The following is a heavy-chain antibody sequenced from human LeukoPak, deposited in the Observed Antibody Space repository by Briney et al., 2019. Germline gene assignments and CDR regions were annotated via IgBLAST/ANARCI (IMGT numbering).Heavy chain of an antibody. CDR1: GFTFSSYG. CDR3: AKSIAAAGTDYFDY. Sequence: PGGSLRLSCAASGFTFSSYGMHWVRQAPGKGLEWVAVIWHDGSNKYYADSVKGRFTISRDNSKNTLYLQMNSLRAEDTAVYYCAKSIAAAGTDYFDYWGQGTLVTVSS. CDR2: IWHDGSNK. D-gene: IGHD6-13*01. V-gene: IGHV3-33*06. J-gene: IGHJ4*02.